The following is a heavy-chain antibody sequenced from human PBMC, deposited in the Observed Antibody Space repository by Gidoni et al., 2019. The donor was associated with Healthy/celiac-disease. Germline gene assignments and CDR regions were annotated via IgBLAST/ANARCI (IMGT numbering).Heavy chain of an antibody. CDR2: IYYTGST. D-gene: IGHD3-22*01. J-gene: IGHJ3*02. CDR1: GGSISSYY. Sequence: QVQLQESGPGLVKPSETLSLTCTVAGGSISSYYWSWIRQPPGKGLEWIGYIYYTGSTNYNPSLKRRVTISVDTSKHQFSLKLSSVTAADTAVYYCARWREDYYDSSGYAFDIWGQGTMVTVSS. CDR3: ARWREDYYDSSGYAFDI. V-gene: IGHV4-59*01.